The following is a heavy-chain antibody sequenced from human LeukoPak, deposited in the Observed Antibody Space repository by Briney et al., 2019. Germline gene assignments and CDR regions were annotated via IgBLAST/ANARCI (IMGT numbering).Heavy chain of an antibody. V-gene: IGHV3-23*01. CDR1: GVTFSSNG. D-gene: IGHD3-22*01. CDR3: ARDLGQYYDTSDNWFDP. CDR2: ISGAGDST. Sequence: GGSLRLSCAASGVTFSSNGMSWVRQAPGKGLEWVSIISGAGDSTYYADSVKGRFTISRDNSNNTLYLQMNSLRAEDTAVYYCARDLGQYYDTSDNWFDPWGQGTLVTVSS. J-gene: IGHJ5*02.